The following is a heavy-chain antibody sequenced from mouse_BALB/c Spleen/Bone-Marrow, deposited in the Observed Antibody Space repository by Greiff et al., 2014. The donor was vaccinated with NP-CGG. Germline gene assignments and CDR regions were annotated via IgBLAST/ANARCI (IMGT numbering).Heavy chain of an antibody. Sequence: QVQLQQSGAELARPGASVKMSCKASGYTFDYYTVQWVKQRPGQGLEWIGYINPSSGYTNYNQKFKDKATLTADKSSSTAYMQLSSLTSEESTFYYCGREFYGSWFAYWGQGTLVTVSA. J-gene: IGHJ3*01. CDR1: GYTFDYYT. D-gene: IGHD2-2*01. CDR2: INPSSGYT. V-gene: IGHV1-4*01. CDR3: GREFYGSWFAY.